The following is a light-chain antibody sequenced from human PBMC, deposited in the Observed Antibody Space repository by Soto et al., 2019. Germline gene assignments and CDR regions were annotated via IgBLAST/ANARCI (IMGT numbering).Light chain of an antibody. CDR1: QSVSSSY. V-gene: IGKV3-20*01. CDR2: GAS. CDR3: QQYGSSPPFT. J-gene: IGKJ2*01. Sequence: ELVLTQSPGTLSLSPGERATLSCRASQSVSSSYLAWYQQKPGQAPRLLIYGASSRATGIPDRFSGSGSGTGFTLTISRLEPEGFAVYFCQQYGSSPPFTFGQGTK.